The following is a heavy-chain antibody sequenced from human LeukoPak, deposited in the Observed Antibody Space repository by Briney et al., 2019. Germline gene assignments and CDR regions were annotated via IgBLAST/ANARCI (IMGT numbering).Heavy chain of an antibody. CDR3: ALSMVRGTKNAFDI. CDR2: INPNSGGT. J-gene: IGHJ3*02. CDR1: GYTFTGYY. Sequence: ASVKVSCKASGYTFTGYYMHWVRQAPGQGLEWMGWINPNSGGTNYAQKFQGRVTMTRDTSISTAYMELSRLRSDDTAVYYCALSMVRGTKNAFDIWGQGTMVTVFS. V-gene: IGHV1-2*02. D-gene: IGHD3-10*01.